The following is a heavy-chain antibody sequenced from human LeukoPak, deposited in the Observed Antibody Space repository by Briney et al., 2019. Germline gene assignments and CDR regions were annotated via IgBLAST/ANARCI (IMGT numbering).Heavy chain of an antibody. V-gene: IGHV3-21*04. CDR3: AKDRMGSGYPFDY. Sequence: GGSLRLSCAASGFTFSSYSMNWVRQAPGKGLEWVSSISSSSSYIYYADSVKGRFTISRDNSKNTLYLQMNSLRAEDTAVYYCAKDRMGSGYPFDYWGQGTLVTVSS. CDR2: ISSSSSYI. CDR1: GFTFSSYS. D-gene: IGHD5-12*01. J-gene: IGHJ4*02.